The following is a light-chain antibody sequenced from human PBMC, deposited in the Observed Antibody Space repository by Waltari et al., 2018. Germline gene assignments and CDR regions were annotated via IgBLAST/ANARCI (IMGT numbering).Light chain of an antibody. J-gene: IGKJ1*01. CDR1: QSVGSSS. V-gene: IGKV3-20*01. Sequence: EIVLTQSPGTASLSPGERVTLSCRASQSVGSSSLAWYQQKPGQAPRLVIYRASRRATGIPDRFRGSGSGTDFSLTISRLEPEDLAVYYCQQHGTLPATFGQGTKVEIK. CDR2: RAS. CDR3: QQHGTLPAT.